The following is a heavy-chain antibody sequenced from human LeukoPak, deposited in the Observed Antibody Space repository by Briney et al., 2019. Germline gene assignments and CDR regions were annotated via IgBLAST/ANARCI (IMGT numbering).Heavy chain of an antibody. D-gene: IGHD5-12*01. V-gene: IGHV3-30-3*02. J-gene: IGHJ4*02. CDR1: GFTFSSYA. CDR2: ISYDGSNK. Sequence: GRSLRLSCAASGFTFSSYAMHWVRQAPGKGLEWVAVISYDGSNKYYADSVKGRFTISRDNSKNTLYLQMNSLRAEDTAVYYCAKGEGYIVATIPDYWGQGTLVTVSS. CDR3: AKGEGYIVATIPDY.